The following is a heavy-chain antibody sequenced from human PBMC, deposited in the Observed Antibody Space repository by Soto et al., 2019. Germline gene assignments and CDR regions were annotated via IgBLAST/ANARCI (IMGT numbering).Heavy chain of an antibody. CDR3: ARGKYRALTY. D-gene: IGHD3-10*01. J-gene: IGHJ4*02. CDR2: ITAYNGNT. V-gene: IGHV1-18*01. Sequence: QIQLVQSGPEVQRPGASVKVSCKASGYSFKNYDISWVRQAPGQGLEWLGWITAYNGNTKYIEKVQDRITLTTDTSTSTAYMELRRLRPDDTAVYYCARGKYRALTYWGQGTLVTVSS. CDR1: GYSFKNYD.